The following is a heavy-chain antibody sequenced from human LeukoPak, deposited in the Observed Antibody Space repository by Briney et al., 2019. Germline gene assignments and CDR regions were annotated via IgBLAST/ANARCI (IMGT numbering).Heavy chain of an antibody. CDR3: ARGVSD. CDR2: ISSSSSYI. D-gene: IGHD2-21*01. Sequence: PGGSLRLSCAASGFAFSSYSMNWVRQAPGKGLEWVSSISSSSSYIYYAGSVKGRFTISRDNAKNSLYLQMNSLRAEDTAVYYCARGVSDWGQGTLVTVSS. CDR1: GFAFSSYS. V-gene: IGHV3-21*01. J-gene: IGHJ4*02.